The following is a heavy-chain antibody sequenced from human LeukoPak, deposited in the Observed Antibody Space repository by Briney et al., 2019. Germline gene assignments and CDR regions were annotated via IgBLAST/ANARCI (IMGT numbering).Heavy chain of an antibody. Sequence: GGSLRLSCAASGFIFRSYEMNWVRQAPGKGLEWVSGITGSGGSTYYADSVKGRFTISRDNSKNTLYLQMNSLRAEDTAIYYCARDERLLSFLKWGQGTLVTVSS. D-gene: IGHD3-3*01. CDR3: ARDERLLSFLK. J-gene: IGHJ4*02. CDR1: GFIFRSYE. CDR2: ITGSGGST. V-gene: IGHV3-23*01.